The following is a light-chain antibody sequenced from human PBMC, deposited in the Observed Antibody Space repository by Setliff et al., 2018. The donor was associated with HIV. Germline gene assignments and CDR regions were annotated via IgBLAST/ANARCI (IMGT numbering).Light chain of an antibody. V-gene: IGLV2-14*03. CDR1: STDISTFTF. CDR2: EVS. Sequence: QSVLAQPASVSGSPGRSLTISCTGTSTDISTFTFVSWFQQYPGKAPKLIIYEVSQRPSGVSGRFSASKSGNTASLTISGLQADDEADYYCSSYSRTTLHVFGTGTKVTVL. CDR3: SSYSRTTLHV. J-gene: IGLJ1*01.